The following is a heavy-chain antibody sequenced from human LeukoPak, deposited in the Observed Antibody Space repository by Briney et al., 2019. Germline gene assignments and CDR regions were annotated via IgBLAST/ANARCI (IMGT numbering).Heavy chain of an antibody. V-gene: IGHV3-23*01. CDR2: VSASGSST. CDR1: GFTFSSYA. J-gene: IGHJ4*02. Sequence: GGSLRLSCAASGFTFSSYAMSWVRQAPGKGLEWVSGVSASGSSTNYADSVRGRFTISRDTSRETLSLQMNNLRAEDTAVYYCVKASKITIGLVPAATYFDSWGRGTLVTVSS. CDR3: VKASKITIGLVPAATYFDS. D-gene: IGHD2-2*01.